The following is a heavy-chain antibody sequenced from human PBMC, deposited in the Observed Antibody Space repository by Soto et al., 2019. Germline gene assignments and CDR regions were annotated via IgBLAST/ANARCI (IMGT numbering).Heavy chain of an antibody. D-gene: IGHD3-22*01. Sequence: SVTLSLRGSVSGDYSTMIYHWALVRPPTGRGLEWVASIYHTGTTYYNPSLKSRVTISVDTSKNQFSLNLRSVTAADSAVYYRATTDNVGYYPPLGQG. J-gene: IGHJ5*02. V-gene: IGHV4-38-2*01. CDR1: GDYSTMIYH. CDR3: ATTDNVGYYPP. CDR2: IYHTGTT.